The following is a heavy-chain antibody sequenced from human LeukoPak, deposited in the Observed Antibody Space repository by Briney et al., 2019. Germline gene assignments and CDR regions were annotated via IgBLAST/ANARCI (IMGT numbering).Heavy chain of an antibody. D-gene: IGHD3-16*01. CDR1: GFTFSSYS. Sequence: GGSLGLSCAASGFTFSSYSMNWVRQAPGKGLEWVSSISSSSSYIYYADSVKGRFTISRDNAKNSLYLQMNSLRAEDTAVYYCARDSTGGSPAFDYWGRGTLVTVSS. CDR3: ARDSTGGSPAFDY. J-gene: IGHJ4*02. V-gene: IGHV3-21*01. CDR2: ISSSSSYI.